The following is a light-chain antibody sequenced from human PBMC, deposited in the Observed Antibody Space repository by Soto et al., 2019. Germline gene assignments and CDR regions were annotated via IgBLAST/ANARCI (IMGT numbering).Light chain of an antibody. CDR2: DDD. Sequence: QSVLTQPPSVSAAPGQKVTISCSGSSSNIGGNSVSWYQQLPGTAPKLLIYDDDKRPSGIPDRFSGSKSGTSATLGITGFQTGDEADYYCGSWDSSLSAYVFATGNKVTVL. CDR3: GSWDSSLSAYV. CDR1: SSNIGGNS. V-gene: IGLV1-51*01. J-gene: IGLJ1*01.